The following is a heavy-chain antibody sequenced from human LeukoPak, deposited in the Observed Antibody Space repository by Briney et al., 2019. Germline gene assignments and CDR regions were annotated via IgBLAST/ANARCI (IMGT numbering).Heavy chain of an antibody. J-gene: IGHJ6*02. D-gene: IGHD2-21*01. Sequence: GASVKVSCKAPAYTFTGYYMHWVRQAPGQGPEWMGWINPNSGGTNYAQKFQGRVTMTRDTSISTAYMELSRLRSDDTAVYYCGRSDYYYYGMDVWGQGTTVTVSS. V-gene: IGHV1-2*02. CDR3: GRSDYYYYGMDV. CDR1: AYTFTGYY. CDR2: INPNSGGT.